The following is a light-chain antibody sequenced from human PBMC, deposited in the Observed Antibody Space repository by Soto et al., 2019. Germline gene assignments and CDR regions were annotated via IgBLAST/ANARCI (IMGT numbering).Light chain of an antibody. CDR1: SSDVGGYDF. V-gene: IGLV2-11*01. J-gene: IGLJ1*01. Sequence: QSVLTQPRSVSGSPGQSVTISCTGTSSDVGGYDFVSWYQQHPGKAPKLTIYDVTKRPSWVPDRFSGAKSGNSASLTISGLRAEDEADYYCCSHNTIGTLQVFGPGTKLTVL. CDR3: CSHNTIGTLQV. CDR2: DVT.